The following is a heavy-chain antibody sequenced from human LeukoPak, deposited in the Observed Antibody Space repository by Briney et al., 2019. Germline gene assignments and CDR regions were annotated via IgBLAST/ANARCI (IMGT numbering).Heavy chain of an antibody. CDR2: INSDGSST. Sequence: GGSLRLSCAASGFTFSAFWMHWVRQAPGKGLVWVSGINSDGSSTTYADSVKGRFTVTRDNAKNTLYLQMDSLRAEDSAVYYCARGLVHDTSGYYSDYWGQGILVTVSS. CDR3: ARGLVHDTSGYYSDY. CDR1: GFTFSAFW. V-gene: IGHV3-74*01. J-gene: IGHJ4*02. D-gene: IGHD3-22*01.